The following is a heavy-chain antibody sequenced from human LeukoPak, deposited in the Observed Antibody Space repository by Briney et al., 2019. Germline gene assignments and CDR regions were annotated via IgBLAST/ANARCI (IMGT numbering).Heavy chain of an antibody. J-gene: IGHJ5*02. CDR3: ARVRLSAAALSWFDP. Sequence: ASVKVSCKASGGTFSSYAISWVRQAPGQGLEWMGGIIPLFRTANYAQEFQGRVTITADESASTAYMELNSLRSEDTAVYYCARVRLSAAALSWFDPWGQGTLVTVSS. CDR1: GGTFSSYA. CDR2: IIPLFRTA. D-gene: IGHD3-16*01. V-gene: IGHV1-69*13.